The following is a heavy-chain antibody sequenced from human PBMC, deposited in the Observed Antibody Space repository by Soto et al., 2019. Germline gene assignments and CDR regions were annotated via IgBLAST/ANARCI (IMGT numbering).Heavy chain of an antibody. D-gene: IGHD2-15*01. CDR1: GGSISSYY. CDR2: IYYSGST. CDR3: ARHSPYCSGGSCYSEPYYYYMDV. Sequence: PSETLSLTCTVSGGSISSYYWSWIRQPPGKGLEWIGYIYYSGSTNYNPSLKSRVTISVDTSKNQFSLKLSSVTAADTAVYYCARHSPYCSGGSCYSEPYYYYMDVWRKGTTVTVSS. V-gene: IGHV4-59*08. J-gene: IGHJ6*03.